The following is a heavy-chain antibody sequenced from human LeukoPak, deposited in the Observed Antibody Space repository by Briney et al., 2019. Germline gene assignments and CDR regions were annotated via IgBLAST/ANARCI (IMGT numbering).Heavy chain of an antibody. Sequence: GASVKVSCKASGYTFTSYGISWVRQAPGQGLEWMGWISAYNGNTNYAQKLQGRVTMTTDTSTSTAYMELRSLRSDDTAVYYCARFLIVATINDGLDYWGQGTLVTVSS. CDR2: ISAYNGNT. V-gene: IGHV1-18*01. CDR1: GYTFTSYG. CDR3: ARFLIVATINDGLDY. J-gene: IGHJ4*02. D-gene: IGHD5-12*01.